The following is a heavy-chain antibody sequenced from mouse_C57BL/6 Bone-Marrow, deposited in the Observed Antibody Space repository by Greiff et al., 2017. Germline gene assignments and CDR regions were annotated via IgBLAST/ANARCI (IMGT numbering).Heavy chain of an antibody. CDR3: ARNGVYGSSYGGAY. D-gene: IGHD1-1*01. CDR1: GYTFTSYW. V-gene: IGHV1-64*01. Sequence: VQLQQPGAELVKPGASVKLSCKASGYTFTSYWMHWVKQRPGQGLEWIGMIHPNSGSTNYNEKFKSKATLTVDKSSSTAYMQLSSLTSEDFAVYYCARNGVYGSSYGGAYWGQGTLVTVSA. CDR2: IHPNSGST. J-gene: IGHJ3*01.